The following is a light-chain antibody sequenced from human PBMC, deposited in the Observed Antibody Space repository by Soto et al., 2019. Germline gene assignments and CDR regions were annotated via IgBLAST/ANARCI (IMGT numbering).Light chain of an antibody. V-gene: IGKV1-12*01. Sequence: DIQMTQSPSSVSASVGDRVTVTCRASQGISYFLAWYQQKPGKAPKLLISAASTLQSEVPSRFSGSGSGTDFTLTITNLQPEDFATYYCQQANSFPFTFGGGTKVEIK. CDR3: QQANSFPFT. J-gene: IGKJ4*01. CDR1: QGISYF. CDR2: AAS.